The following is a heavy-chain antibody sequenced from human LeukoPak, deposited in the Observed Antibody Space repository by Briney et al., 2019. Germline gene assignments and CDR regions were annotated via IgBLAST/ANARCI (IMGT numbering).Heavy chain of an antibody. D-gene: IGHD6-6*01. V-gene: IGHV1-2*02. J-gene: IGHJ4*02. CDR2: INPNSGGT. CDR3: ARDRSSSFPYYFDY. CDR1: GYTFTDYY. Sequence: ASVKVSCKASGYTFTDYYMHWVRQAPGQGLEWMGWINPNSGGTNYAQKFQGRVTMTRDTSISTAYMELSRLRSDDTAVYYCARDRSSSFPYYFDYWGQGTLVTVSS.